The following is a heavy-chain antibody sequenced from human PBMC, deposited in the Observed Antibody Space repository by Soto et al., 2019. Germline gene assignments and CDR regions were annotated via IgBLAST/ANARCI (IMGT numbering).Heavy chain of an antibody. V-gene: IGHV4-31*03. CDR2: SFYSGST. CDR1: GGSLISGDSY. J-gene: IGHJ4*02. Sequence: QVQLQESGPGLVRPSQTLSLTCSVSGGSLISGDSYWSWIRQHPGKGLEWIGYSFYSGSTYYNPSLKSRVIISVDTSKNQFFLKLNSVTAADTAVYYCARLQYCSDGRCSRYSGPYDCWGQGTLVTVSS. D-gene: IGHD2-21*01. CDR3: ARLQYCSDGRCSRYSGPYDC.